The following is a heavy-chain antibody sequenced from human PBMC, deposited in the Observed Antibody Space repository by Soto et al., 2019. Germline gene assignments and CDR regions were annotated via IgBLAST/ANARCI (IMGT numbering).Heavy chain of an antibody. D-gene: IGHD2-15*01. CDR3: ARHLTYCSAGSCYSDFPYYGMDV. CDR1: GGSISSSSYY. V-gene: IGHV4-39*01. J-gene: IGHJ6*02. Sequence: SETLSLTCTVSGGSISSSSYYWGWISQPPGKELEWIGSIFYSGSTYYNKSLKSRVTISVDTSKNQFSMKLSSVTAADTAVYFCARHLTYCSAGSCYSDFPYYGMDVWGQGTTVT. CDR2: IFYSGST.